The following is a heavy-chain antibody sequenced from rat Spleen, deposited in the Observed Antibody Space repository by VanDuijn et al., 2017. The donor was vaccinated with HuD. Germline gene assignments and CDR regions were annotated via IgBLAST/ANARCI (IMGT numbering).Heavy chain of an antibody. CDR3: ARHGPGSWYFDL. D-gene: IGHD5-1*01. V-gene: IGHV5-25*01. J-gene: IGHJ1*01. CDR2: ISTGGGKT. CDR1: GFTFNNYY. Sequence: EVQLVESGGGLVQPGRSMKLSCAASGFTFNNYYMAWVRQAPTKGLEWVASISTGGGKTYYRDSVKGRFTISRDHAKSTLYLQMDSLRSEDTATYYCARHGPGSWYFDLWGPGTMVTVSS.